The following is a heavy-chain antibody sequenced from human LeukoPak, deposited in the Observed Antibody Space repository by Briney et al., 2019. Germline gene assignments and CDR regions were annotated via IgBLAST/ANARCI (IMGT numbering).Heavy chain of an antibody. CDR1: GGSISRYY. CDR3: AREGHYGDYAGGSFS. D-gene: IGHD4-17*01. Sequence: AETLSLTCTVSGGSISRYYWSWLRQPAGKGLEWIGRIYTSGSTHYNPSLKSRVTTSVDTSKNQFSLKLSSVAAADTAVYYCAREGHYGDYAGGSFSWGQGTLVTVSS. V-gene: IGHV4-4*07. J-gene: IGHJ5*02. CDR2: IYTSGST.